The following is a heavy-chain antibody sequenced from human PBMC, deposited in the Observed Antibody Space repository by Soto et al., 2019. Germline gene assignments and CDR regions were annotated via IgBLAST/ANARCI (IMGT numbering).Heavy chain of an antibody. CDR1: GYTFTNYY. CDR2: SRPGGGRT. Sequence: QVHLVQSGAEVKKPGASVKVSCKASGYTFTNYYIHWVRQAPGQGLEWLGISRPGGGRTEYAQRFQGRVTMTRDTSTSTGYMELTSLTSEDTAVYYCAKEPNESYYFDYWGQGTLVTVSS. J-gene: IGHJ4*02. CDR3: AKEPNESYYFDY. D-gene: IGHD5-18*01. V-gene: IGHV1-46*01.